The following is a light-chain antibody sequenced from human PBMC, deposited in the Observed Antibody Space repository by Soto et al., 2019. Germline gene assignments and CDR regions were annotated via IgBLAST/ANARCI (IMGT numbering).Light chain of an antibody. CDR1: QRVSSDF. Sequence: EIVMTQSPATLSVSPGERATLSCSTSQRVSSDFLAWYQQKAGQAPRLLIYGPSNRATGVPDRFIGGGSGTDFTLTISRLEPEDFAVYYCQQYGSLSWTFGQGTKVDIK. CDR2: GPS. V-gene: IGKV3-20*01. J-gene: IGKJ1*01. CDR3: QQYGSLSWT.